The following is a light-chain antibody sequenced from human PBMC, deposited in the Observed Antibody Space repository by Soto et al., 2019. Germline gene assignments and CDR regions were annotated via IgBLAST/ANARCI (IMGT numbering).Light chain of an antibody. CDR1: QSVSSSY. J-gene: IGKJ2*01. CDR3: QQYGSQPMYT. V-gene: IGKV3-20*01. CDR2: GAS. Sequence: EIVLTQSPGTLSLSPGERAALSCRASQSVSSSYLAWYQPKPGQTPRLLIYGASSRATGFPDRFSSSGSGKDFTLTISRLENEEFAVYYCQQYGSQPMYTFGQGTKLEIK.